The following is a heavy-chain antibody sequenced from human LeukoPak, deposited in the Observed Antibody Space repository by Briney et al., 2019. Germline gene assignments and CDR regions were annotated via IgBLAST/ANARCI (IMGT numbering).Heavy chain of an antibody. D-gene: IGHD3-9*01. CDR1: GGSISSFNCY. J-gene: IGHJ4*02. Sequence: SETLSLTCTVSGGSISSFNCYWGWIRRPPGKGLEWIGNIYYSRSTYNSPSLKSRITISVDTSKNKFSLKLTSVTAADTAVYYCARLGYFDFLFDYWGQGTLVTVSS. CDR2: IYYSRST. CDR3: ARLGYFDFLFDY. V-gene: IGHV4-39*01.